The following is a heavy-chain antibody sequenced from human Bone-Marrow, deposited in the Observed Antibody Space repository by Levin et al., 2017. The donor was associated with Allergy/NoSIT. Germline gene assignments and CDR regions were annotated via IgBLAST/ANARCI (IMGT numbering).Heavy chain of an antibody. CDR1: GYTLSEVS. Sequence: GESLKISCKVSGYTLSEVSIHWVRQAPGKGLERMGGFDTEDGETIYAQKFQGRVTMTEDTSTDTSYMELSSLRSEDTAVYYCATGERGCTGGGCYADLDYWGQGTLVIVSS. D-gene: IGHD2-15*01. V-gene: IGHV1-24*01. J-gene: IGHJ4*02. CDR2: FDTEDGET. CDR3: ATGERGCTGGGCYADLDY.